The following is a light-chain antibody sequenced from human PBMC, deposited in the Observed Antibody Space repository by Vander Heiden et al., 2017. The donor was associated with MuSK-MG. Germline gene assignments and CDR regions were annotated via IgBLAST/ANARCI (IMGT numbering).Light chain of an antibody. V-gene: IGKV1-33*01. CDR2: EAS. J-gene: IGKJ3*01. Sequence: DIQMTQSPSSLSASAGDRVTITSHASQDIGNFINWYQHKPGKAPELLISEASTFQPGVPSRFSGSGVGTDFTLTINGRQPEDFAPYYCLLDDFMPPFTFGHGT. CDR1: QDIGNF. CDR3: LLDDFMPPFT.